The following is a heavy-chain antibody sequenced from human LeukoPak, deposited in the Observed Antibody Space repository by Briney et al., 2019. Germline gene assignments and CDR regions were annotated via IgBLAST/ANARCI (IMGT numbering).Heavy chain of an antibody. J-gene: IGHJ4*02. V-gene: IGHV1-2*06. Sequence: ASVKVSCKASGYTFTGYYMHWVRQAPGQGLDWMGRINPNSGCTNYAQKFQGRVTMTRDTSISTAYMELSRLRSDDTAVYYCARLGASDYVWGKWWYFDYWGQRTLVTVSS. CDR2: INPNSGCT. D-gene: IGHD3-16*01. CDR3: ARLGASDYVWGKWWYFDY. CDR1: GYTFTGYY.